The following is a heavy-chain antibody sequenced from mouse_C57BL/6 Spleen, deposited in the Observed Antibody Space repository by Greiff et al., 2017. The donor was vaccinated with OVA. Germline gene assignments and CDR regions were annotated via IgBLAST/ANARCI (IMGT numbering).Heavy chain of an antibody. CDR2: ISSGSSTL. V-gene: IGHV5-17*01. Sequence: EVKVVESGGGLVKPGGSLKLSCAASGFTFSDYGMHWVRQAPEKGLEWVAYISSGSSTLYYADTVKGRFTISRDNAKNTLFLQMTSLRSEDTAMYYCASLYYGSSYWYFDVWGTGTTVTVSS. CDR1: GFTFSDYG. CDR3: ASLYYGSSYWYFDV. D-gene: IGHD1-1*01. J-gene: IGHJ1*03.